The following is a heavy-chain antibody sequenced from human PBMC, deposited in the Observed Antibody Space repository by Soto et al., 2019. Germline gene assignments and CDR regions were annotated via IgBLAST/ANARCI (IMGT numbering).Heavy chain of an antibody. V-gene: IGHV3-30*18. Sequence: GGSLRLSCAASGFTFSSYGMHWVRQAPGKGLEWVAVISYDGSNKYYADSVKGRFTISRDNSKNTLYLQMNSLRAEDTAVYYCAKGYSSGWYWEFDYFDYWGQGTLVTVSS. CDR2: ISYDGSNK. CDR1: GFTFSSYG. J-gene: IGHJ4*02. D-gene: IGHD6-19*01. CDR3: AKGYSSGWYWEFDYFDY.